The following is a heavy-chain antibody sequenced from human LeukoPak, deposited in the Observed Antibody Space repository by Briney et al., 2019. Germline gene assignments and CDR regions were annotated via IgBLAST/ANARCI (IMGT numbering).Heavy chain of an antibody. Sequence: KSSETLSLTCTVSGDSISSSSYYWGWIRQPPGKGLEWIGSIYYSGSTYYNPSLKSRVTISVDTSKNQFSLKLSSVTAADTAVYYCAREAVTMVRGVTSYYFDYWGQGTLVTVSS. CDR1: GDSISSSSYY. CDR2: IYYSGST. CDR3: AREAVTMVRGVTSYYFDY. D-gene: IGHD3-10*01. J-gene: IGHJ4*02. V-gene: IGHV4-39*07.